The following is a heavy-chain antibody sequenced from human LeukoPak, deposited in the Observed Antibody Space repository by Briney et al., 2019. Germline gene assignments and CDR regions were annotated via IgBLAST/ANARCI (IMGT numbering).Heavy chain of an antibody. D-gene: IGHD3-3*01. CDR3: ARGARFLEWSRI. CDR1: GYTFTSYD. CDR2: MNPNSGNT. Sequence: RASVKVSCKASGYTFTSYDINWVRQATGQGLEWMGWMNPNSGNTGYAQKFQGRVTMTRNTSISTAYMELSSLRSEDTAVYYCARGARFLEWSRIWGQGTLVTVSS. V-gene: IGHV1-8*01. J-gene: IGHJ4*02.